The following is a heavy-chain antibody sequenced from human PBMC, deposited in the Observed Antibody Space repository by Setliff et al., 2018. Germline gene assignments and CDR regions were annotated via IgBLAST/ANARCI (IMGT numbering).Heavy chain of an antibody. CDR1: GASTNSGDYY. V-gene: IGHV4-30-4*08. CDR3: ARRYFDSGSYFYFDY. CDR2: VDFSGKT. Sequence: KTSETLSLTCTVSGASTNSGDYYWSWIRQRPGKALEYIGYVDFSGKTDYNPSLKSRLTMSFDTSKYQFSLRLRSVSAADTAVYFCARRYFDSGSYFYFDYWGQGTLVTVSS. J-gene: IGHJ4*02. D-gene: IGHD3-10*01.